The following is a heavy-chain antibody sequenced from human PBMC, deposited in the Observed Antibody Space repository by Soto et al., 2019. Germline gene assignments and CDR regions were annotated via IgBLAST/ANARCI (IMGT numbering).Heavy chain of an antibody. Sequence: PSETLSLTCAVSGGSISSGGYSWSWIRQPPGKGLEWIGYIYHSGSTYYNPSLKSRVTISVGRSKNQFSLKLSSVTAADTAVYYCARADGGNAAFDYWGQGTLVTVSS. D-gene: IGHD2-15*01. CDR3: ARADGGNAAFDY. CDR2: IYHSGST. J-gene: IGHJ4*02. CDR1: GGSISSGGYS. V-gene: IGHV4-30-2*01.